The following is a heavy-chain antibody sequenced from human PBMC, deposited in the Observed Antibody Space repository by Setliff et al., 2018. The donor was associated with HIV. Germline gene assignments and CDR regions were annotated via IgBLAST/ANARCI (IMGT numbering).Heavy chain of an antibody. J-gene: IGHJ4*02. CDR1: GGSFSAYY. CDR3: HLEVPLMMGTTPPL. D-gene: IGHD1-7*01. Sequence: KASETLSLTCAVYGGSFSAYYWSWIRQPPGKGLEWIGEINHSGSTNYNPSLKTRVTIMVDTSKNQFSLKLNTVTAADTAVYYFHLEVPLMMGTTPPLWGQGTLVTVSS. CDR2: INHSGST. V-gene: IGHV4-34*01.